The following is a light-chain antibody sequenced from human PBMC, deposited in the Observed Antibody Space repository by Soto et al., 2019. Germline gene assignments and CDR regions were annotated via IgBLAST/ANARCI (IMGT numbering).Light chain of an antibody. Sequence: IELTQSPGTLSLSPGERATLSCRASQSLSSTYLAWYLHKPGQAPRLLIYGATSRATGTPDRFSGSGSGTDFSLTISRLDPDAVAVYYCQQYSDSLITFGQGTRLEMK. V-gene: IGKV3-20*01. J-gene: IGKJ5*01. CDR3: QQYSDSLIT. CDR2: GAT. CDR1: QSLSSTY.